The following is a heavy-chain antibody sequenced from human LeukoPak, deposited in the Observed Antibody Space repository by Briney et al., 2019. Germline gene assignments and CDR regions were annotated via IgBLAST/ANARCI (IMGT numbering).Heavy chain of an antibody. V-gene: IGHV4-39*07. D-gene: IGHD2-15*01. CDR2: IYYSGST. J-gene: IGHJ3*02. Sequence: SETLSLTCAVSGGSISSSKYYWGWIRQPPGKGLEWIGSIYYSGSTYYNPSLKSRVTISVDTSKNQFSLKLSSVTAADTAVYYCARVGGGSRSGAFDIWGQGTMVTVSS. CDR3: ARVGGGSRSGAFDI. CDR1: GGSISSSKYY.